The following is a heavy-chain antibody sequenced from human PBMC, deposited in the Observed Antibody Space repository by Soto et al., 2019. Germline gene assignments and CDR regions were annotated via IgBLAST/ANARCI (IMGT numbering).Heavy chain of an antibody. CDR2: INPNSGGT. Sequence: ASVKVSSRASGYTFTGYYMHWVRQAPGQGLEWMGWINPNSGGTNYAQKFQGRVTMTRDTSISTAYMELSRLRSDDTAVYYCARKMDGSGSYSYWGQGTLVTVSS. J-gene: IGHJ4*02. CDR3: ARKMDGSGSYSY. V-gene: IGHV1-2*02. CDR1: GYTFTGYY. D-gene: IGHD3-10*01.